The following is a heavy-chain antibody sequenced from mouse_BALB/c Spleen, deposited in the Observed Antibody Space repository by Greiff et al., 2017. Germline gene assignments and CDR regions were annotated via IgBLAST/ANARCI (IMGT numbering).Heavy chain of an antibody. CDR2: INPSNGGT. Sequence: QVQLQQPGAELVKPGASVKLSCKASGYTFTSYYMYWVKQRPGQGLEWIGGINPSNGGTNFNEKFKSKATLTVDKSSSTAYMQLSSLTSEDSAVYYCTRWGYGSSSDAMDYWGQGTSVTVSS. J-gene: IGHJ4*01. D-gene: IGHD1-1*01. V-gene: IGHV1S81*02. CDR3: TRWGYGSSSDAMDY. CDR1: GYTFTSYY.